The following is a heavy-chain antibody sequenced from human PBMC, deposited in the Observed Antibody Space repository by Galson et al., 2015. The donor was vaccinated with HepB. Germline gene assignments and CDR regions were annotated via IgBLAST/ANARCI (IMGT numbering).Heavy chain of an antibody. CDR2: ISGSGGGT. Sequence: SLRLSCAASGFTFSSHAMSWVRQAPGKGLEWVSTISGSGGGTYYADSVKGRFTISRDNSKNTLYLQMNSLRVEDTALYYCVKEGGYTYSFDHWGQGTLVTVSS. J-gene: IGHJ4*02. CDR3: VKEGGYTYSFDH. CDR1: GFTFSSHA. D-gene: IGHD5-18*01. V-gene: IGHV3-23*01.